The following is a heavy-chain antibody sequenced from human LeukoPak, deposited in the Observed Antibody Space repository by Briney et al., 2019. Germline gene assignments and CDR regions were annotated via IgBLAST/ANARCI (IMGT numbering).Heavy chain of an antibody. CDR2: IYHSGST. J-gene: IGHJ5*02. CDR1: GGSISSGGYS. Sequence: SETLSLTCAVSGGSISSGGYSWSWIRQPPGKGLEWIGYIYHSGSTYYNPSLKSRVTISVDRSKNQFSLKLSSVTAADTAVYYCARAGTTAWFDPWGQGTLVTVSS. CDR3: ARAGTTAWFDP. V-gene: IGHV4-30-2*01. D-gene: IGHD1-1*01.